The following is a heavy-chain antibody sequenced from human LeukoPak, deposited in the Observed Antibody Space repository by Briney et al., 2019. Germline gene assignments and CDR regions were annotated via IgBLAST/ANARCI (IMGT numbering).Heavy chain of an antibody. CDR3: ARAVLRTIFGVVISGEWFDP. CDR2: INHSGST. CDR1: GGSFSGYY. V-gene: IGHV4-34*01. J-gene: IGHJ5*02. Sequence: SDTLSLTCAVYGGSFSGYYWSWIRQPPGKGLEWIGEINHSGSTNYNPSLKSRVTISVDTSKNQFSLKLSSVTAADTAVYYCARAVLRTIFGVVISGEWFDPWGQGTLVTVSS. D-gene: IGHD3-3*01.